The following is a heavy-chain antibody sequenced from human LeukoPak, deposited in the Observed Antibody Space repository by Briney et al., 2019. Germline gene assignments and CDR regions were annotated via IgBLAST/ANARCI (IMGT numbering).Heavy chain of an antibody. D-gene: IGHD3-22*01. V-gene: IGHV1-2*02. CDR1: GYTFTGYY. CDR2: INPNSGGT. CDR3: ARGFYYDSSGYYAFDI. J-gene: IGHJ3*02. Sequence: ASVKVSCKASGYTFTGYYMHWVRQAPGQGLEWMGWINPNSGGTNYAQKFQGRVTMTRDTSISTAYMELSRLRSDDTAVYYCARGFYYDSSGYYAFDIWGQGTMVTVSS.